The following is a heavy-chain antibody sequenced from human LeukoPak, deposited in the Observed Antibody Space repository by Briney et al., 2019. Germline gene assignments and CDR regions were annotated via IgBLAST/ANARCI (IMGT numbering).Heavy chain of an antibody. CDR1: GGSIISTSYY. J-gene: IGHJ4*02. CDR3: ARDQVGGSYAFDY. V-gene: IGHV4-39*02. Sequence: SSETLSLTCTVSGGSIISTSYYWSWIRQPPGKGLEWIGKIYYSGSPHYNPSLESRVTISVDTSKNQFSLKLSSVTAADTAVYYCARDQVGGSYAFDYWGQGTLVTVSS. D-gene: IGHD1-26*01. CDR2: IYYSGSP.